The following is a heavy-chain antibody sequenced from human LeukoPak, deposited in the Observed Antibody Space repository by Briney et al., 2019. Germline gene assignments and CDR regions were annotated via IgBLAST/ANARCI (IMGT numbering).Heavy chain of an antibody. D-gene: IGHD2-2*01. Sequence: SVKVSCKASGDTFSSYAISWVRQAPGQGLEWMGGIIPIFGTANYAQKFQGRVTITADKSTSTAYMELSSLRSEDTAVYYCARMSGNVVVPAGTLGYYYYYGMDVWGKGTTVTVSS. CDR3: ARMSGNVVVPAGTLGYYYYYGMDV. V-gene: IGHV1-69*06. CDR2: IIPIFGTA. J-gene: IGHJ6*04. CDR1: GDTFSSYA.